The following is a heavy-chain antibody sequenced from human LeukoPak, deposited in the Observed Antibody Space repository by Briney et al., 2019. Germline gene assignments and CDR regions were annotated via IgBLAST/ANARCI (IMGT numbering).Heavy chain of an antibody. CDR3: AGSSSAGMWAYYYYGMDV. J-gene: IGHJ6*02. CDR1: GGSFSGYY. CDR2: INHSGST. Sequence: PSETLSLTCAVYGGSFSGYYWSWIRQPPGKGLEWIGEINHSGSTNYNPSLKSRVTISVDTSKNQFSLKLSSVTAADTAVYYCAGSSSAGMWAYYYYGMDVWGQGTTVTVSS. D-gene: IGHD6-6*01. V-gene: IGHV4-34*01.